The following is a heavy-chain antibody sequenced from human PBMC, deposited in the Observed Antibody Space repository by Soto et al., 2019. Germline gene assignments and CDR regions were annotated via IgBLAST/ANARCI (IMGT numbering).Heavy chain of an antibody. CDR2: GR. J-gene: IGHJ4*02. D-gene: IGHD4-4*01. V-gene: IGHV2-5*01. CDR3: TLRDDSSRGPIY. CDR1: GFSLSTSGKT. Sequence: QITLKESGPTLVKPTETLTLTCSVSGFSLSTSGKTLGWIRQPPGKDPEWLALGRQYSPSLQSRSGTTKDTSTNQVVLTLTNLDPGDTATYYCTLRDDSSRGPIYWGQGSLVTVSS.